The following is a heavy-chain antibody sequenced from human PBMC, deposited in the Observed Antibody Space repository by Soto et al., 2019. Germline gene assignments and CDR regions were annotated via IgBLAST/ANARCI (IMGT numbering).Heavy chain of an antibody. CDR1: GGTFSSYA. V-gene: IGHV1-69*13. CDR2: IIPIFGTA. D-gene: IGHD6-13*01. Sequence: SVKVSCKASGGTFSSYAISWVRQAPGQGLEWMGGIIPIFGTANYAQKFQGRVTITADESTSTAYMELSSLRSEDTAVYYCARGDGSSWSRGYYGMDVWGQGTTVTVFS. J-gene: IGHJ6*02. CDR3: ARGDGSSWSRGYYGMDV.